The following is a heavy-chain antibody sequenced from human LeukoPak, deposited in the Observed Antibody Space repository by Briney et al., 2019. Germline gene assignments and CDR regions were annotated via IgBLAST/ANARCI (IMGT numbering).Heavy chain of an antibody. D-gene: IGHD1-1*01. Sequence: SVKVSCKASGGTFSSYAISWVRQAPGQGLELMGGIIPIFGTANYAQKFQGRVTITTDESTSTAYMELSSLRSEDTAVYYCARDRLDDLQGWFDPWGQGTLVTVSS. V-gene: IGHV1-69*05. CDR2: IIPIFGTA. CDR3: ARDRLDDLQGWFDP. J-gene: IGHJ5*02. CDR1: GGTFSSYA.